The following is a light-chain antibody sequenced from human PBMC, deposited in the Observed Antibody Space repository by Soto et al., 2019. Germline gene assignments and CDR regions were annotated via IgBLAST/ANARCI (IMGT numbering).Light chain of an antibody. CDR2: DAS. CDR1: QSVSSY. V-gene: IGKV3-11*01. J-gene: IGKJ1*01. Sequence: PDERAARSCRASQSVSSYLAWYQQKPGQAPRLLIYDASNRATGIPARFSGSGSGTDFTLTISSLEPEDFAVYYCQQRSNWPPTFGQGTKVDIK. CDR3: QQRSNWPPT.